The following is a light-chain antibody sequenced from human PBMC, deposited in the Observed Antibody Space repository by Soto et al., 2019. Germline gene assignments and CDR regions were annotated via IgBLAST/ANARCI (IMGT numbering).Light chain of an antibody. CDR1: GPNIGAHY. V-gene: IGLV1-51*01. Sequence: QSVLTQPPSVSAAPGQKVTISCSGSGPNIGAHYVSWHQKIPGTAPKLLVYDNNKRPSGIPDRFSGSKSGTSATLDITGLQTGDEADYYCGTWDSSLNAGVFGGGTKLTVL. CDR3: GTWDSSLNAGV. CDR2: DNN. J-gene: IGLJ2*01.